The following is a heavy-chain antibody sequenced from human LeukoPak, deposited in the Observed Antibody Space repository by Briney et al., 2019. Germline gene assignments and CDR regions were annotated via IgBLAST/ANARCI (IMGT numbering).Heavy chain of an antibody. J-gene: IGHJ4*02. CDR2: IKEDGSEK. CDR1: GFTFTNYW. V-gene: IGHV3-7*01. Sequence: GGSLRPSCTASGFTFTNYWMSWVRQAPGKGLEWVANIKEDGSEKYYVDSVKGRFTISRDNAKNSLYLQMISLRAEDTAVYYCARISRSTSCHRDWGQGTLVTVSS. D-gene: IGHD2-2*01. CDR3: ARISRSTSCHRD.